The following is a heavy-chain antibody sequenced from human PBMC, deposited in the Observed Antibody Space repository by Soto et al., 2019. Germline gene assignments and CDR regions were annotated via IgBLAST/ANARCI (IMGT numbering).Heavy chain of an antibody. D-gene: IGHD6-19*01. CDR1: GGSFSGYY. CDR3: GPRGAVADPRGY. CDR2: INHSGST. J-gene: IGHJ4*02. V-gene: IGHV4-34*01. Sequence: PSETLSLTSAVYGGSFSGYYWSWIRQPPGKGLEWIGEINHSGSTNDIPSLKSRVALSVDTSKNQFSLNLTSVTAADTAVYYCGPRGAVADPRGYWGQGTLVTVSS.